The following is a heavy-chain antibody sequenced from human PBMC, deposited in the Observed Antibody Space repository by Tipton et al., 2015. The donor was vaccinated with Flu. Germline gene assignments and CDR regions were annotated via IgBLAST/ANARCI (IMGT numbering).Heavy chain of an antibody. J-gene: IGHJ5*02. CDR1: GDSMRSDYF. CDR2: IHYSGSP. Sequence: TLSLTCTVSGDSMRSDYFWAWIRQAPGKGLEWIGNIHYSGSPHYNPSLKSRVTITVDTSKNQFSLRLSSMTAADTAAYYCARRDYSTYVSDPKNWFDPRGQGTLVTVSS. V-gene: IGHV4-38-2*02. CDR3: ARRDYSTYVSDPKNWFDP. D-gene: IGHD4-11*01.